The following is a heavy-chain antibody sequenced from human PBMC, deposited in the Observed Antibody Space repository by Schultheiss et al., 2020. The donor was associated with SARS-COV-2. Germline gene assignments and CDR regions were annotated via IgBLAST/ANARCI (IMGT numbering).Heavy chain of an antibody. V-gene: IGHV1-69*06. CDR3: ARGEVPTAFYGMDV. CDR2: IIPIFGTA. Sequence: SVKVSCKASGGTFSSYAISWVRQAPGQGLEWMGGIIPIFGTANYAQKFQGRVTITADKSTSTAYMELSSLRSEDTAVYYCARGEVPTAFYGMDVWGQGTTVTVSS. CDR1: GGTFSSYA. J-gene: IGHJ6*02. D-gene: IGHD2-2*01.